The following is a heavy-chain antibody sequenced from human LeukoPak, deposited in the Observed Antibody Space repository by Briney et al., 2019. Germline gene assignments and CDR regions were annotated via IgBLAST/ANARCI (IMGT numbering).Heavy chain of an antibody. V-gene: IGHV3-30*02. Sequence: GGSLRLSCAASGFTFSNYGMHWVRQAPGKGLEWVAFVRYDESTKFYADSVKGRFTISRDNSKNTLYLQMNSLRAEDTAVYYCARDLRITGTTWRNWFDPWGQGTLVTVSS. D-gene: IGHD1-7*01. J-gene: IGHJ5*02. CDR3: ARDLRITGTTWRNWFDP. CDR2: VRYDESTK. CDR1: GFTFSNYG.